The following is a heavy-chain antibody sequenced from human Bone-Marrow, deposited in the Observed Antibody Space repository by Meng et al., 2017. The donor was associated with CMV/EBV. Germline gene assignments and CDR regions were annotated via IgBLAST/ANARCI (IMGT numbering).Heavy chain of an antibody. Sequence: GESLKISCAASGFTVSSNYMSWVRQAPGKGLEWVSVIYSGGSTYYADSVKGRFTISRDNSKNTLYLQMNSLRAEDTAVDYCARRRTIFGVAYYYGMDVWGQGTTVTVSS. D-gene: IGHD3-3*01. J-gene: IGHJ6*02. CDR3: ARRRTIFGVAYYYGMDV. CDR2: IYSGGST. V-gene: IGHV3-66*02. CDR1: GFTVSSNY.